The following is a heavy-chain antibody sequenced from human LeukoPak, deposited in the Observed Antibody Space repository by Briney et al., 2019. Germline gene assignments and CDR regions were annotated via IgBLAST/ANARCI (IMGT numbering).Heavy chain of an antibody. J-gene: IGHJ4*02. Sequence: GGSLRLSCAASGFSFSSHWMNWVRQAPGKGLEWLSYIDGSGNSIYYADSVKGRFTISRDNAKSSLYLQMNSLRAEDTAVYYCARECLTCGGDSYDYWGQGALVTVSS. D-gene: IGHD2-21*01. V-gene: IGHV3-48*04. CDR2: IDGSGNSI. CDR3: ARECLTCGGDSYDY. CDR1: GFSFSSHW.